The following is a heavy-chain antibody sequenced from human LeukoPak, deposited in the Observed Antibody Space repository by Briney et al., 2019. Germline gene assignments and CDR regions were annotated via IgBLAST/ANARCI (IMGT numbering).Heavy chain of an antibody. V-gene: IGHV1-69*13. CDR2: IIPIFGTA. J-gene: IGHJ4*02. Sequence: ASVKVSCKASGGTFSSYAISWVRQAPGQGLEWMGGIIPIFGTANYAQKFQGRVTITADESTSTAYMELSSLRSEDTAVYYCARGRLGTEGSYLDYWGQGTLVTVSS. CDR3: ARGRLGTEGSYLDY. CDR1: GGTFSSYA. D-gene: IGHD1-14*01.